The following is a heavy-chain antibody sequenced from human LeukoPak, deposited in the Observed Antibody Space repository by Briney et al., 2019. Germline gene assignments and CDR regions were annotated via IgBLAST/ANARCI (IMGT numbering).Heavy chain of an antibody. Sequence: ASVKVSCKASGYTFTSYYMHWVRQAPGQGLEWMGWISAYNGNTNYAQKLQGRVTMTTDTSTSTAYMELRSLRSDDTAVYYCARTMAALWFGAPDYWGQGTLVTVSS. CDR2: ISAYNGNT. CDR3: ARTMAALWFGAPDY. V-gene: IGHV1-18*04. CDR1: GYTFTSYY. J-gene: IGHJ4*02. D-gene: IGHD3-10*01.